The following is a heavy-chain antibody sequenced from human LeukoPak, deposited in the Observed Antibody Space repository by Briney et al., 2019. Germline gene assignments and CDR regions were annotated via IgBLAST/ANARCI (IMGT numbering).Heavy chain of an antibody. D-gene: IGHD3-10*01. V-gene: IGHV4-59*01. CDR3: ARDQLLWFGESNYYYYGMDV. Sequence: ASETLSLTCTVSGGPISSYYWSWIRQPPGKGLEWIGYIYYSGSTNYNPSLKSRVTISVDTSKNQFSLKLSSVTAADTAVYYCARDQLLWFGESNYYYYGMDVWGQGTTVTVSS. CDR1: GGPISSYY. CDR2: IYYSGST. J-gene: IGHJ6*02.